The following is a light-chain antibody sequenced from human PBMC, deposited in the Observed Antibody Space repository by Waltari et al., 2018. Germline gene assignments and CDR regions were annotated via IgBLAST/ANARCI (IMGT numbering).Light chain of an antibody. CDR1: SSDIGGYNF. CDR3: SSYTSISTWV. CDR2: DVT. J-gene: IGLJ3*02. Sequence: QSALTQPASVSGSPGQSITISCTGTSSDIGGYNFVSWYQHHPGKAPQLMIYDVTDRPSGVSDRFSGSKSGNTASLTISGLQAEDEADYYCSSYTSISTWVFGGGTKLTVL. V-gene: IGLV2-14*03.